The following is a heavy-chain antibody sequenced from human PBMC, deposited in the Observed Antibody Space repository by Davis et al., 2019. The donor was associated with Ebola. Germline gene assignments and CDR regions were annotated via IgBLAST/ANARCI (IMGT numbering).Heavy chain of an antibody. Sequence: SLKISCAASGFTFDDFAMHWVRQSPGKGLEWVSGISWNSGSIGYADSVKGRFTISRDNSKNTLYLQMNSLRAEDTAVYYCARTHYDFWSGYYSYWGQGTLVTVSS. CDR3: ARTHYDFWSGYYSY. J-gene: IGHJ4*02. V-gene: IGHV3-9*01. CDR1: GFTFDDFA. D-gene: IGHD3-3*01. CDR2: ISWNSGSI.